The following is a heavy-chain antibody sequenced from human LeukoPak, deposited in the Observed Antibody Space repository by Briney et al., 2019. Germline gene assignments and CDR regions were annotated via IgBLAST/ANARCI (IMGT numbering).Heavy chain of an antibody. J-gene: IGHJ6*03. V-gene: IGHV4-59*08. Sequence: KPSETLSLTCTVSGASISSYYWTWIRQPPGKGLEWIGFTSFSGSTNYNASLRSRVTISLDTTRNQFSLTLNAMTAADTAVYYCARRNYDILTGFYGGGTYNYCYTDVWGKGTTVIVSS. CDR1: GASISSYY. CDR2: TSFSGST. D-gene: IGHD3-9*01. CDR3: ARRNYDILTGFYGGGTYNYCYTDV.